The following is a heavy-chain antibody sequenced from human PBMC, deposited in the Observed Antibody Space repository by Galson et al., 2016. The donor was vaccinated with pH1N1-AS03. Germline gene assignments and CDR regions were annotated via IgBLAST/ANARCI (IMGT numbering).Heavy chain of an antibody. V-gene: IGHV3-7*01. CDR1: GFTFNSYW. J-gene: IGHJ4*02. CDR3: VRPSSGSFRY. D-gene: IGHD1-26*01. CDR2: IKPDGGDK. Sequence: LRLSCAASGFTFNSYWMTWVRQAPGKGLEWVANIKPDGGDKYYVDSVKGRFTISRDNAKNSLYLQMSALRPEDTAVYYCVRPSSGSFRYWGPGTLVTVSS.